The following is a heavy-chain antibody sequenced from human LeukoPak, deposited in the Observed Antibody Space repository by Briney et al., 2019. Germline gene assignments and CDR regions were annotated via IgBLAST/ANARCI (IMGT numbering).Heavy chain of an antibody. CDR1: GGSISSYS. CDR2: IYTSGST. D-gene: IGHD6-19*01. CDR3: ARQVAVAGTIYYYYYMDV. V-gene: IGHV4-4*09. Sequence: SETLSLTCTVSGGSISSYSWSWIRQPPGKGLEWIGYIYTSGSTNYNPFLKSRVTISVDTSKNQFSLKVSSVTAADTAVYYCARQVAVAGTIYYYYYMDVWGKGTTVTVSS. J-gene: IGHJ6*03.